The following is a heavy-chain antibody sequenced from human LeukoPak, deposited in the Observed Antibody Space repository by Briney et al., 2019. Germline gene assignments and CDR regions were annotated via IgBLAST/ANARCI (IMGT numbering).Heavy chain of an antibody. V-gene: IGHV3-48*03. Sequence: GGSLRLSCAGSGFTFSSYEMNWVRQAPGKGLEWVPYIGTSGSPIYYADSVKGRFTISRDNAKNSLYLQMNSLRAEDTAVYYCAREGEGYCGMDVWGKGTTVTVSS. CDR1: GFTFSSYE. J-gene: IGHJ6*04. D-gene: IGHD2-21*01. CDR3: AREGEGYCGMDV. CDR2: IGTSGSPI.